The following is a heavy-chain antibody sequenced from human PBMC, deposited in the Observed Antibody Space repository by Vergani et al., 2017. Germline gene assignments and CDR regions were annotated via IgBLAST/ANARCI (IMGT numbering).Heavy chain of an antibody. CDR1: GYTFTSYY. D-gene: IGHD5-24*01. CDR3: ARIRMATVQIDY. Sequence: QVQLVQSGAEVKKPGSSVKVSCKASGYTFTSYYMHWVRQAPGQGLEWMGIINPSGGSTSYAQKFQGRVTMTRDTSTSTVYMELSSLRSEDTAVYYCARIRMATVQIDYWGQGTLVTVSS. V-gene: IGHV1-46*01. J-gene: IGHJ4*02. CDR2: INPSGGST.